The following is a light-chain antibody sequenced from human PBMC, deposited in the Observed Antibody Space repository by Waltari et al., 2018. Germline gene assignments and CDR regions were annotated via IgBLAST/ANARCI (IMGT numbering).Light chain of an antibody. CDR2: DVS. J-gene: IGLJ2*01. CDR1: SNDVGGYNS. CDR3: SSQSSNDVVL. V-gene: IGLV2-14*01. Sequence: QSALTQPASVSGSPGQSVTIFCAGTSNDVGGYNSVSWYHEHPGQAHRVIIYDVSDPPSGVSDRFSGSKSGNTASLTISGLQAEDEADYYCSSQSSNDVVLFGGGTKLTVL.